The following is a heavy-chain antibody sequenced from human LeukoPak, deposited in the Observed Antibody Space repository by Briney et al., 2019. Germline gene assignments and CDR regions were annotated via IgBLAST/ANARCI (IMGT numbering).Heavy chain of an antibody. D-gene: IGHD6-19*01. V-gene: IGHV1-18*01. J-gene: IGHJ4*02. CDR2: ISAYNGNT. CDR1: GYTFTSYG. Sequence: ASVKVSCKASGYTFTSYGISWVRQAPGQGLEWMGWISAYNGNTNYAQKLQGRVTMTTDKSTSTAYMELSSLRSEDTAVYYCAYSSGWYGGSGFDYWGQGTLVTVSS. CDR3: AYSSGWYGGSGFDY.